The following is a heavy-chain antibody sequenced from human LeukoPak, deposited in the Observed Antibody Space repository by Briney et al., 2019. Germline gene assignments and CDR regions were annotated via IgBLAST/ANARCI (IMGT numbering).Heavy chain of an antibody. CDR3: TLRSGYYRGGFDY. Sequence: GGSLRLSCVVSGFTFSDAWMTWVRQAPGKGLEGVGRIKSKSDGGTTDYGAHVKDKFTISRDDSKNTLDLQMNSLTIEDTAVYFCTLRSGYYRGGFDYWGQGTLVTVSS. V-gene: IGHV3-15*01. J-gene: IGHJ4*02. CDR2: IKSKSDGGTT. CDR1: GFTFSDAW. D-gene: IGHD3-3*01.